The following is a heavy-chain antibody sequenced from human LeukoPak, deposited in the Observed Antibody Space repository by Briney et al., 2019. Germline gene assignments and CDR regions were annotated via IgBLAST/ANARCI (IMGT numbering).Heavy chain of an antibody. V-gene: IGHV4-59*08. CDR1: GGSISSLY. Sequence: TPSETLSLTCSVSGGSISSLYWSWIRQPPGKGLEWIGYIYYTGSTNYNPSLKSRVTMFVDMSKNQFSLRLSSVTAADTAVCYCARHRAYSSSSPFDYWGQGTLVTVSS. CDR2: IYYTGST. CDR3: ARHRAYSSSSPFDY. D-gene: IGHD6-6*01. J-gene: IGHJ4*02.